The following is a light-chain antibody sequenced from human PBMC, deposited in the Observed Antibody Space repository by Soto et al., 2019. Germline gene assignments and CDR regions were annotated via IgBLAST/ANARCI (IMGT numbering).Light chain of an antibody. J-gene: IGKJ1*01. CDR2: DAS. Sequence: DIQMTQSPSTLSASVGDRVTITCRASQSIKDWLAWYQQKPGKAPKLLIYDASSLEIGVPSRFSGSGSRTEFSLTISSPQPDDFATYYCQQYNTYSFGQGTKVDIK. CDR3: QQYNTYS. CDR1: QSIKDW. V-gene: IGKV1-5*01.